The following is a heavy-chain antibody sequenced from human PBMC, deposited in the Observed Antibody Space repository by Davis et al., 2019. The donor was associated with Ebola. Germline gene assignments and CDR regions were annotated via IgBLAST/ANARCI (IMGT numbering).Heavy chain of an antibody. CDR1: GGTFSSYA. D-gene: IGHD6-13*01. J-gene: IGHJ4*02. Sequence: SVKVSCKASGGTFSSYAISWVRQAPGQGLEWMGGIIPIFGTANYAQKFQGRVTITADESTSTAYMELSSLRSDDTAVYYCAREGSIAAAYFLDYWGQGTLVTVSS. CDR3: AREGSIAAAYFLDY. CDR2: IIPIFGTA. V-gene: IGHV1-69*13.